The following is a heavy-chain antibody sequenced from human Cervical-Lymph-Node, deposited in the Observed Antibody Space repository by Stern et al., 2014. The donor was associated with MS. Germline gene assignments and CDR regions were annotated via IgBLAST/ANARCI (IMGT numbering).Heavy chain of an antibody. CDR2: IIPRFGTA. D-gene: IGHD3-16*01. CDR1: GGTFSNEA. Sequence: VQLVESGAEVKKPGSSVKVSCKVAGGTFSNEAINWVRQAPGQGLEWMGVIIPRFGTASYAQKFQDRVSITADKSTKTAFLELSRLTSEDTAVYYCARDSPIFPRPLKGEIDYWGQGTLVTVSS. CDR3: ARDSPIFPRPLKGEIDY. J-gene: IGHJ4*02. V-gene: IGHV1-69*06.